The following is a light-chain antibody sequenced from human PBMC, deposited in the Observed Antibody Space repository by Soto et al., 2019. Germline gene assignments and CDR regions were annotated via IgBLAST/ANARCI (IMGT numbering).Light chain of an antibody. J-gene: IGKJ5*01. Sequence: EIVLTQSPGTLSLSPGERARLSCRASQSVSSNYLAWYQQKPGQAPRLHLHSASSRATGIPDRFSGSGSGTDFTLTISRLEPEDFAVYYCQHYGSSPPIIFGQGTRLDIK. CDR1: QSVSSNY. CDR3: QHYGSSPPII. V-gene: IGKV3-20*01. CDR2: SAS.